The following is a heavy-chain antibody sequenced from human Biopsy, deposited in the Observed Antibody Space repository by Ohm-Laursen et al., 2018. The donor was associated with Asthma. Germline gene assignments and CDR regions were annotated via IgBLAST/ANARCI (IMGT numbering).Heavy chain of an antibody. CDR1: GYTFIGCH. D-gene: IGHD6-13*01. Sequence: ASVKVSCKASGYTFIGCHIHWMRQAPGQGLEWMGRINPNSGGTNYAQKFRGRVTMTRDTSISTAYMEVGRLRSDDTAVYYCARGQKSAGDRWFDPWGQGTLVTVSS. CDR3: ARGQKSAGDRWFDP. CDR2: INPNSGGT. J-gene: IGHJ5*02. V-gene: IGHV1-2*06.